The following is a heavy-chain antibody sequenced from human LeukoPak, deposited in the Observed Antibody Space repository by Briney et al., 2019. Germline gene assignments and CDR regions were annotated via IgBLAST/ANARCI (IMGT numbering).Heavy chain of an antibody. CDR2: IYYSGST. CDR3: ARGVVPAPMEGLFDF. CDR1: GGSISSSSYY. Sequence: SETLSLTCTVSGGSISSSSYYWGWIRQPPGKGLEWIGSIYYSGSTYYNPSLKSRVTISVDTSKNQFSLKLMSVTAADTAVYYCARGVVPAPMEGLFDFWGQGSLVTVSS. D-gene: IGHD2-2*01. V-gene: IGHV4-39*07. J-gene: IGHJ4*02.